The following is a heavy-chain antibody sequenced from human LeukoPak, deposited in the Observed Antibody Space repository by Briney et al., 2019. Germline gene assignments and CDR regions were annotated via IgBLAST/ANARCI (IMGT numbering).Heavy chain of an antibody. V-gene: IGHV1-2*02. CDR2: INPNSGGT. D-gene: IGHD2-21*01. CDR1: GYTFTGYY. J-gene: IGHJ4*02. Sequence: GASVKVSCKASGYTFTGYYMHWVRQAPVQGLEWMGWINPNSGGTNYAQKFQGRVTMTRDTSISTAYMELSRLRSDDTAVYYCARSPHYAYCGGDCYIDYWGQGTLVTVSS. CDR3: ARSPHYAYCGGDCYIDY.